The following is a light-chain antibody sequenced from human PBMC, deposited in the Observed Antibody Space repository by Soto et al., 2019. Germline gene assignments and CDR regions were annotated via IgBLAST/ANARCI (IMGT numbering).Light chain of an antibody. CDR2: GVY. CDR3: QQYHSWRPQT. V-gene: IGKV3D-15*01. J-gene: IGKJ1*01. CDR1: QSVSSN. Sequence: EIVMTQSPSTLSVSPGGRATLSCRASQSVSSNLAWYQQKPGQAPRLLIYGVYTRAPGIPARFSGSGSGTEFTLTISSLQSEDFGVHYCQQYHSWRPQTLGQGTKVDIK.